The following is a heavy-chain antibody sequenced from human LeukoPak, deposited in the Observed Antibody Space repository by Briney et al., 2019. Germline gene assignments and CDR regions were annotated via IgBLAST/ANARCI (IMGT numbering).Heavy chain of an antibody. CDR3: AREGRFDFYDGSAYGATDTFDI. CDR1: GFTFSSYA. Sequence: GGSLRLSCAASGFTFSSYAMHWVRQAPGKGLEYVSAISSNGGSTYYANSVKGRFTISRDSSKNTLYLQMHSLKAEDTAVYYCAREGRFDFYDGSAYGATDTFDIWGQGTMVTVSS. D-gene: IGHD3-22*01. CDR2: ISSNGGST. V-gene: IGHV3-64*01. J-gene: IGHJ3*02.